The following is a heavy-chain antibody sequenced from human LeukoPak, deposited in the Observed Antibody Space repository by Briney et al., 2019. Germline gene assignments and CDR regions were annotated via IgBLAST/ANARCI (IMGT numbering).Heavy chain of an antibody. Sequence: GESLKISCMGSGYSFTNYWIGWVRQMPGKGLKWMGIIYPGDSDARYSPSFQGQVTISADKSISTAYLQWSSLKASDTAMYYCARHASAGLYGDYVIGWFDPWGQGTLVTVSS. CDR2: IYPGDSDA. D-gene: IGHD4-17*01. CDR1: GYSFTNYW. J-gene: IGHJ5*02. CDR3: ARHASAGLYGDYVIGWFDP. V-gene: IGHV5-51*01.